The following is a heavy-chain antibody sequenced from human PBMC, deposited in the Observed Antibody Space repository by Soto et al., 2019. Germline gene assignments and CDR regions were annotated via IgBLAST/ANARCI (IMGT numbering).Heavy chain of an antibody. CDR1: GFSLSTSGVG. V-gene: IGHV2-5*04. CDR2: LYWDDDK. D-gene: IGHD3-10*01. CDR3: VSGSFPNWFDP. Sequence: QITLKESGPTLVKPTQTLTLTCTFSGFSLSTSGVGVGWIRQPPGKALEWLALLYWDDDKRYSPSLKSRLTNTKATPKNQVVLTMSTMDPEDSGSYYCVSGSFPNWFDPWGQGILVTVSS. J-gene: IGHJ5*02.